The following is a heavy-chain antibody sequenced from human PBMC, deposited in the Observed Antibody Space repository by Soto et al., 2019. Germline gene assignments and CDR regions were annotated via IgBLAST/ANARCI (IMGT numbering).Heavy chain of an antibody. Sequence: QVQLQESGPGLVKPSQTLSLTCTVSGDSISSGGYYWSWIRQHPGKGREWIGYIYHSGSTYYNPSLNSRVTISVDTSKNQFSLKLSSVTAADTAVYYCARAEVVTAFFDYWGQGTLVTVSS. CDR3: ARAEVVTAFFDY. J-gene: IGHJ4*02. CDR2: IYHSGST. D-gene: IGHD2-21*02. V-gene: IGHV4-31*03. CDR1: GDSISSGGYY.